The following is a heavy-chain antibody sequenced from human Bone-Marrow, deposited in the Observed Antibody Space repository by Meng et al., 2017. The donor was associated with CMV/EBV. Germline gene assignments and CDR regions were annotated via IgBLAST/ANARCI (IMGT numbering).Heavy chain of an antibody. CDR2: IYYSGST. CDR3: ARGILIAAAGTNYYYGMDV. D-gene: IGHD6-13*01. J-gene: IGHJ6*02. CDR1: GGSFSGYY. V-gene: IGHV4-59*01. Sequence: GSLRLSCAVYGGSFSGYYWSWIRQPPGKGLEWIGYIYYSGSTNYNPSLKSRVTISVDTSKNQFSLKLSSVTAADTAVYYCARGILIAAAGTNYYYGMDVWGQGTTVTVSS.